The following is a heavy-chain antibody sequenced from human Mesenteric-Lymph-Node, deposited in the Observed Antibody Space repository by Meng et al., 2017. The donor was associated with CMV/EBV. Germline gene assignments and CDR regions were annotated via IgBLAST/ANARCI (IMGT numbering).Heavy chain of an antibody. Sequence: GESLKISCAASGFTFSSYSMNWVRQAPGKGLEWVAVISYDGSNKYYADSVKGRFTISRDNSKNTLYLQMNSLRAEDTAVYYCARDHRGGVVIIGIGYWGQGTLVTVSS. CDR3: ARDHRGGVVIIGIGY. J-gene: IGHJ4*02. CDR1: GFTFSSYS. V-gene: IGHV3-30*03. D-gene: IGHD3-3*01. CDR2: ISYDGSNK.